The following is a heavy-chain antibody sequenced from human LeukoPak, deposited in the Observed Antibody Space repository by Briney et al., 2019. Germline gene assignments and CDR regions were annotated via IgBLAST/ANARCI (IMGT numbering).Heavy chain of an antibody. V-gene: IGHV1-69*04. CDR2: IIPILGIA. CDR1: GGTFSSYA. J-gene: IGHJ4*02. Sequence: GSSVKVSCKASGGTFSSYAISWVRQAPGQGLEWMGRIIPILGIANYAQKFQGRVTITADKSTSTAYMELSSLRSEDTAVYYCARDRRQGGYYDFDYWGQGTLVTVSS. D-gene: IGHD3-3*01. CDR3: ARDRRQGGYYDFDY.